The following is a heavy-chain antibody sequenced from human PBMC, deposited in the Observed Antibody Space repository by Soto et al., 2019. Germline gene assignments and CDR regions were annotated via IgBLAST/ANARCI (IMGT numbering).Heavy chain of an antibody. V-gene: IGHV3-73*02. J-gene: IGHJ4*02. D-gene: IGHD5-18*01. Sequence: EVQLVESGGGLVQPGGSLKLSCAASGFTLSDSAMHWVRQTSGKGLEWVGRIRSKVNTYATAYAASVKGRFTISRDDSIGNTYLQMNSLKAEDTAVYYCTRRRDLTAMDPLDYWGQGTLVTVSS. CDR3: TRRRDLTAMDPLDY. CDR2: IRSKVNTYAT. CDR1: GFTLSDSA.